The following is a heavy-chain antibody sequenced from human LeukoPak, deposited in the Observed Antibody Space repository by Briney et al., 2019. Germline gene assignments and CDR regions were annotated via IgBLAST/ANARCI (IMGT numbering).Heavy chain of an antibody. J-gene: IGHJ4*02. D-gene: IGHD6-25*01. V-gene: IGHV4-39*07. Sequence: SETLSLTCSVSGGSIRSSNSFWGWIRQPPGERLEWIATIYYNGNTYYNPSLRSRVTISVDTSTNQFSLKLNSVIAADTAVYYCARATAAPSSYFFDHWGQGTLVTVSS. CDR3: ARATAAPSSYFFDH. CDR2: IYYNGNT. CDR1: GGSIRSSNSF.